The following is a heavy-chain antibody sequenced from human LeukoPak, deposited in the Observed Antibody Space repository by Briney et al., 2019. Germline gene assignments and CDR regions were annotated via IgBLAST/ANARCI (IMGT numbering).Heavy chain of an antibody. Sequence: SETLSLTCTVSGGSISSYYWSWIRQPPGKGLEWIGYIYYSGSTNYNPSLKSRVTISVDTSKNQFSLKLSSVTAADTAVYYCASSRDGYNLLDYWGQGTLVTVSS. J-gene: IGHJ4*02. V-gene: IGHV4-59*12. CDR3: ASSRDGYNLLDY. CDR1: GGSISSYY. CDR2: IYYSGST. D-gene: IGHD5-24*01.